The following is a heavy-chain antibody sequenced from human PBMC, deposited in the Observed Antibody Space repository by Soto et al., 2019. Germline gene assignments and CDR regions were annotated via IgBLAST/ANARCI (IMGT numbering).Heavy chain of an antibody. Sequence: EVQLVESGGGLVQPGRSLRLSCVGSGFIADDYTMHWVRQAPGKGLEWVSGISSYSETINYADSVKGRFTISRDNAKNSLFLQMNSLRPEDTALYYCAKDMKWGGMTTIHYFDSWGQGTLVTVSS. CDR1: GFIADDYT. CDR3: AKDMKWGGMTTIHYFDS. D-gene: IGHD4-17*01. J-gene: IGHJ4*02. V-gene: IGHV3-9*02. CDR2: ISSYSETI.